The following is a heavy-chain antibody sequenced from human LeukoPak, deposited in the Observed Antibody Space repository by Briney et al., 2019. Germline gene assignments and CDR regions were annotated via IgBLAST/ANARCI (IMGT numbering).Heavy chain of an antibody. J-gene: IGHJ4*02. CDR2: ISSSGNSI. Sequence: GGSLRLSCAASGFTFSSFEMNWVRQAPGKGLEWVSYISSSGNSIYYADSVKGRFTISGDNAKSSLYLQMNSLKTEDTAVYYCTTVRLTGTGYFDYWGRGILVTVSS. D-gene: IGHD3-9*01. CDR3: TTVRLTGTGYFDY. V-gene: IGHV3-48*03. CDR1: GFTFSSFE.